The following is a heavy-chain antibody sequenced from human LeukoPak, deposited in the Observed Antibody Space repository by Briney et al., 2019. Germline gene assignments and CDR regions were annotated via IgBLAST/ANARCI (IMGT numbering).Heavy chain of an antibody. Sequence: GGSLRLSCAASGFTFSSYTMNWVRQAPGKGLEWVSSISSSSYMYYADSVKGRFTISRDNAKNSLYLQMNSLRAEDTAVYYCARDRDVPAIGMDVWGQGTTVTVSS. J-gene: IGHJ6*02. CDR1: GFTFSSYT. V-gene: IGHV3-21*06. CDR2: ISSSSYM. CDR3: ARDRDVPAIGMDV.